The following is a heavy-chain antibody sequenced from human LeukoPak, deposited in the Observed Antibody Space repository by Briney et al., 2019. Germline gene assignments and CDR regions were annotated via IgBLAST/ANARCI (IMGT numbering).Heavy chain of an antibody. CDR1: GYSINFGHL. J-gene: IGHJ5*02. D-gene: IGHD3-22*01. V-gene: IGHV4-38-2*02. Sequence: PSETLSLTCDVSGYSINFGHLWGWIRQPPGKGLEWIASINHSGRTYYTPSLKSRVTISVDTLRNQFSLKVTSVTAEDTAMYFCARESSAVAHTMMRDWLDPWGQGTLVTVSS. CDR3: ARESSAVAHTMMRDWLDP. CDR2: INHSGRT.